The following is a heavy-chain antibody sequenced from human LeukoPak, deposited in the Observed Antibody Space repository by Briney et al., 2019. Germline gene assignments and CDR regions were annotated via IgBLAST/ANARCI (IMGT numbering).Heavy chain of an antibody. J-gene: IGHJ4*02. CDR2: ISAYNGNT. V-gene: IGHV1-18*01. D-gene: IGHD1-26*01. CDR3: ARDSGSYSTLDY. Sequence: ASVKVSCKASGYTFTSYGISWVRQAPGQGLERMGWISAYNGNTNYAQELQGRVTMTTDTSTSTAYMELRSLRSDDTAVYYCARDSGSYSTLDYWGQGTLVTVSS. CDR1: GYTFTSYG.